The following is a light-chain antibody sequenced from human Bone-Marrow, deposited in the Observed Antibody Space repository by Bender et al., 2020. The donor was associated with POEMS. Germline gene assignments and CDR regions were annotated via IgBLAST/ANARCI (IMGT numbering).Light chain of an antibody. CDR1: SSDIGGYDL. CDR3: SSYTSGSTV. CDR2: EVD. Sequence: QSVLTQPASVSGSPGQSITIPCTGTSSDIGGYDLVSWYQQHPGKAPKLMIYEVDKRPSGVSNRFSGSKSGNTASLTISGLQAEDEADYYCSSYTSGSTVFGGGTKLTVL. V-gene: IGLV2-14*02. J-gene: IGLJ3*02.